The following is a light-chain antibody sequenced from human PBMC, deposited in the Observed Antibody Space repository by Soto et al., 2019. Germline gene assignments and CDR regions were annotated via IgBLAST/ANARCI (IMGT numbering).Light chain of an antibody. J-gene: IGLJ3*02. CDR2: EVN. Sequence: QSALTQPASVSGSPGQSITISCTGTSSDVGAYNYVSWYQQYTGKAPKLMIFEVNNRPSGVSNRFSGSKSSNTASLTISGLQAEDEADYYCSSYTRSNTWVFGGGTKVTVL. CDR1: SSDVGAYNY. CDR3: SSYTRSNTWV. V-gene: IGLV2-14*01.